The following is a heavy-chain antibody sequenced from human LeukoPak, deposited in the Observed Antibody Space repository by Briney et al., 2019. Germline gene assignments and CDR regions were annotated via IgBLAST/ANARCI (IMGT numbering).Heavy chain of an antibody. CDR3: ARDKGGSFDP. CDR1: GGSISSYY. Sequence: SETLSLTCTVSGGSISSYYWSWIRQPPRKGLEWIEYIYYSGSTNYNPSLKSRVTISVDTSKNQFSRKLSSVTAADSAVYYCARDKGGSFDPWGQGTLVTVSS. V-gene: IGHV4-59*01. CDR2: IYYSGST. J-gene: IGHJ5*02. D-gene: IGHD3-10*01.